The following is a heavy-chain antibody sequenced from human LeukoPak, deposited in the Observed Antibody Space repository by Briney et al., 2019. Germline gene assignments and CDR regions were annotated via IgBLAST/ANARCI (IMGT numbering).Heavy chain of an antibody. CDR1: GFTFSSYA. J-gene: IGHJ4*02. D-gene: IGHD3-16*02. V-gene: IGHV3-30-3*01. Sequence: PGGSLRLSCAASGFTFSSYAMHWVRQAPGKGLEWVAVISYDGSNKYYADSVKGRFTISRDNSKNTLYLQMNSLRAEDTAVYYCAKDYYDYVWGSYRLGFDYWGQGTLVTVSS. CDR2: ISYDGSNK. CDR3: AKDYYDYVWGSYRLGFDY.